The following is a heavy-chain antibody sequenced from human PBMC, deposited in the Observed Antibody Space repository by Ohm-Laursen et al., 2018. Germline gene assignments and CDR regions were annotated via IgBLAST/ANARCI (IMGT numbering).Heavy chain of an antibody. D-gene: IGHD3-22*01. V-gene: IGHV1-46*01. J-gene: IGHJ4*02. CDR1: GYTFTSYY. Sequence: GASVKVSCKTSGYTFTSYYMHWVRQAPGQGLEWMGIINPSGGSTSYAQKFQGRVTMTRDTSTSTVYMELSSLRSEDTAVYYCARDVYYDSSGLNFGIDYWGQGTLVTVSS. CDR3: ARDVYYDSSGLNFGIDY. CDR2: INPSGGST.